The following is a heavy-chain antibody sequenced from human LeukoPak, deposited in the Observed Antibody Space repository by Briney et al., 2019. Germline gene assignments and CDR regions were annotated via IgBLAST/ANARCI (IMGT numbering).Heavy chain of an antibody. Sequence: ASVKVSCKASGYTFTGYYMHWVRQAPGQGLEWMGCINPNSGGTNYAQKFQGRVTMTRDTSISTAYMELSRLRSDDTAVYYCARAYGSGSPNDAFDIWGQGTMVTVSS. J-gene: IGHJ3*02. CDR2: INPNSGGT. CDR1: GYTFTGYY. D-gene: IGHD3-10*01. CDR3: ARAYGSGSPNDAFDI. V-gene: IGHV1-2*02.